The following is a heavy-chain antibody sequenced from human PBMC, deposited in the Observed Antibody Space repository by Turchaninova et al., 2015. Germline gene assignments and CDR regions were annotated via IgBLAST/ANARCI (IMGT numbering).Heavy chain of an antibody. CDR2: TYNRSKWYN. CDR1: GDRVSSNKAA. D-gene: IGHD4-17*01. CDR3: ARGAVTTLDY. V-gene: IGHV6-1*01. J-gene: IGHJ4*02. Sequence: QVQLQQSGPGPVKPSQTPPPTCAASGDRVSSNKAAGNWIRQSPSRGLEWLGRTYNRSKWYNEYAVSVKSRITINPDTSKNQFSLQLNSVTPEDTAVYYCARGAVTTLDYWGQGTLVTVSS.